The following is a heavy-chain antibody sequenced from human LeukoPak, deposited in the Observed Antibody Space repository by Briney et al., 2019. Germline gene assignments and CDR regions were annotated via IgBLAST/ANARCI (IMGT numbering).Heavy chain of an antibody. J-gene: IGHJ4*02. CDR2: IYHSGST. CDR1: GYSISSGYY. Sequence: RPSETLSLTCTVSGYSISSGYYWGWIRQPPGKGLEWIGSIYHSGSTYYNPSLKSRVTISVDTSKNQFSLKLSSVTAADTAVYYCARVSGSSWYYFDYWGQGTLVTVSS. CDR3: ARVSGSSWYYFDY. D-gene: IGHD6-13*01. V-gene: IGHV4-38-2*02.